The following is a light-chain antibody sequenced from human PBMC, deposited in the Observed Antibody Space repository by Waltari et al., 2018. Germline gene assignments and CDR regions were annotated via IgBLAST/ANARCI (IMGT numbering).Light chain of an antibody. CDR2: LGS. Sequence: DIVMTQSPLSLPVTPGEPASISCRSSQSLLHSNGYNYLDWYLQTPGQSPQLLIYLGSNRASGVPDRFSGSGSGTDFTLKISRMEAEDVGVYYCMQALQTPQTWTFGQGTKVEIK. CDR1: QSLLHSNGYNY. CDR3: MQALQTPQTWT. V-gene: IGKV2-28*01. J-gene: IGKJ1*01.